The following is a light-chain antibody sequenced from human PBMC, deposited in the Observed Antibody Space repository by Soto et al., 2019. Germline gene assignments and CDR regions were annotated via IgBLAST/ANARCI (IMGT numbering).Light chain of an antibody. CDR1: QGVSSTY. J-gene: IGKJ3*01. CDR2: ETS. V-gene: IGKV3-20*01. CDR3: QEYGSSPSLFT. Sequence: EIVLTQSPATLSLSPGERATLSCRASQGVSSTYLAWYQQKPGQAPRLLIYETSSRATGIPDRFGGRGSGTDFTLTISRLEPDDSAVYYCQEYGSSPSLFTFGPGTNVDI.